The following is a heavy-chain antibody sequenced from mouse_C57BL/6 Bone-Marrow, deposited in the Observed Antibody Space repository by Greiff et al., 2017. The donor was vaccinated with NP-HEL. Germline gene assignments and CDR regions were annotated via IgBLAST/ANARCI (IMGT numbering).Heavy chain of an antibody. CDR2: ISSGSSTI. Sequence: EVKLVESGGGLVKPGGSLKLSCAASGFTFSDYGMHWVRQAPEKGLEWVAYISSGSSTIYYADTVKGRFTISRDNAKNTLFLQMTSLRSGDTAMYYYATYMGTGWDQGTTLTVSS. D-gene: IGHD2-13*01. J-gene: IGHJ2*01. CDR3: ATYMGTG. CDR1: GFTFSDYG. V-gene: IGHV5-17*01.